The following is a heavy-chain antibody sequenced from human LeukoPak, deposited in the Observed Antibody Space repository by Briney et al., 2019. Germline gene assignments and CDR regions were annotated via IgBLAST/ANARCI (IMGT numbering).Heavy chain of an antibody. V-gene: IGHV3-53*05. CDR3: ARDLRGGDYEGTY. D-gene: IGHD2-21*02. J-gene: IGHJ4*02. Sequence: PGGSLRLSCAASGFTVSSNHMSWVRQGPGKGLEWVSVIYSGGSTYYADSVKGRFTISRDNSKNTLYLQMDSLRAEDTAVYYCARDLRGGDYEGTYWGQGTLVTVSS. CDR2: IYSGGST. CDR1: GFTVSSNH.